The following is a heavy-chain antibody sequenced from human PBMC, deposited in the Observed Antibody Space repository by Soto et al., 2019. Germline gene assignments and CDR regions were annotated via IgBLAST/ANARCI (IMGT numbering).Heavy chain of an antibody. D-gene: IGHD6-13*01. J-gene: IGHJ3*02. CDR3: AKDNELAAAGTKDAFDI. CDR2: ISGSGGST. V-gene: IGHV3-23*01. Sequence: EVQLLESGGGLVQPRGSLRLSCAASGFTFSSYAMSWVRQAPGKGLEWVSAISGSGGSTYYADSVKGRFTISRDNSKNTLYLQMNSLRAEDTAVYYCAKDNELAAAGTKDAFDIWGQGTMVTVSS. CDR1: GFTFSSYA.